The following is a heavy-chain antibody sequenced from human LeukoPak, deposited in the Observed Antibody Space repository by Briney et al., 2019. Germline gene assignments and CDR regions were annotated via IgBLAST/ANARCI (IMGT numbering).Heavy chain of an antibody. J-gene: IGHJ3*02. Sequence: GGSLRLSCAASGLTFSGYWMSWVRQAPGKGLEWVANIKPDGSERYYVDSVKGRFTVSRDNAKNSLYLQMNSLRAGDTAIYYCASGNWKDRAFDIGGQGTMVTVSS. CDR1: GLTFSGYW. V-gene: IGHV3-7*01. CDR3: ASGNWKDRAFDI. D-gene: IGHD1-20*01. CDR2: IKPDGSER.